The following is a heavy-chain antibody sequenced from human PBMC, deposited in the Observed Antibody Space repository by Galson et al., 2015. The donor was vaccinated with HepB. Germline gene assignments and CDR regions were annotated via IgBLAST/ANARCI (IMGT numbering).Heavy chain of an antibody. V-gene: IGHV3-20*01. D-gene: IGHD2-2*01. J-gene: IGHJ4*02. CDR1: GFTFDDYG. Sequence: SLRLSCAASGFTFDDYGMSWVRQVPGKGLEWVSSINWNGGSTGYADSVKGRFTISGDNAKNSLFLQMNSLRAEDTALYHCARVGTSSSLGFFAYWGQGTLVTVSS. CDR3: ARVGTSSSLGFFAY. CDR2: INWNGGST.